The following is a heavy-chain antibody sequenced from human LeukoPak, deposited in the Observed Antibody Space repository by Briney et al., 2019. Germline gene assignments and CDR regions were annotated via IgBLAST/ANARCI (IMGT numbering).Heavy chain of an antibody. CDR3: ARESSGIAATDKIDY. D-gene: IGHD6-13*01. Sequence: QTGGSLRLSCAASGFTFENYRMHWVRQAPGKGLEWVSLITHDGSNKYYADSVKGRFTISRDDAKESLYLQMNSLRADDTAIYYCARESSGIAATDKIDYWGQGALVTVSS. CDR1: GFTFENYR. V-gene: IGHV3-30-3*01. CDR2: ITHDGSNK. J-gene: IGHJ4*02.